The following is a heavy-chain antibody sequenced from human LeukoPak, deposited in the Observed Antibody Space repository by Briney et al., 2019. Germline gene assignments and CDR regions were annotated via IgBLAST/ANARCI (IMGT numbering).Heavy chain of an antibody. D-gene: IGHD3-10*01. CDR2: IHYSGST. J-gene: IGHJ5*02. V-gene: IGHV4-61*01. Sequence: SETLSLNCTVSGGSVSSNSYYWSWIRQPPGKGLEWIGYIHYSGSTNYNPSLKSRVTISIDTSKNQFSLKLSSVTAADTAVYYCARDFNYYGSGSFWFDPRGQGTLVTVSS. CDR3: ARDFNYYGSGSFWFDP. CDR1: GGSVSSNSYY.